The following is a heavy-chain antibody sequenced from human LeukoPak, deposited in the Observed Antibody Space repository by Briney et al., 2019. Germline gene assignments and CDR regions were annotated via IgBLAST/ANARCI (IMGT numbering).Heavy chain of an antibody. CDR2: IKEDGSVI. D-gene: IGHD6-13*01. CDR3: AGIGYSSSSLDY. Sequence: GGSLRLSCAASGFTFSNYWMTWVRRAPGKGLEWVANIKEDGSVIYYVDALKGRFTIFRDNPKRSVHLQMNSLRPEDTAVYYCAGIGYSSSSLDYWGQGTLVTVSS. V-gene: IGHV3-7*01. J-gene: IGHJ4*02. CDR1: GFTFSNYW.